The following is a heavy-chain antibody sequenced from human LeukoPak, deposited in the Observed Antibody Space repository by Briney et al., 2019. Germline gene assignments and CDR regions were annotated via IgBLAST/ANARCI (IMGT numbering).Heavy chain of an antibody. V-gene: IGHV1-2*02. J-gene: IGHJ4*02. CDR3: MRDRTPPLVFGREY. Sequence: ASVKVSCKASGDGFTHTYIHWSRQAPGQGLEWMGWINPNSGGTNSAQKFQGRVTMTRDTSISTAYMELSRLRSDDTAVYYCMRDRTPPLVFGREYSGQGTLVTVSS. CDR2: INPNSGGT. D-gene: IGHD3-10*02. CDR1: GDGFTHTY.